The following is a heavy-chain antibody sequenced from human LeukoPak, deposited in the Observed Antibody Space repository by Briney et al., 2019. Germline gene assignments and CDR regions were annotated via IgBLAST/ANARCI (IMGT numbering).Heavy chain of an antibody. Sequence: GASVKVSCKASGYTFTSYGISWVRQAPGQGLEWMGWISAYNGNTNYAQKLQGRVTMTTDTSTSTAYMELRSLRSDDTAVYYCARDCLRLGWGVGGSCYPGRDAFDIWGQGTMVTVSS. CDR1: GYTFTSYG. V-gene: IGHV1-18*04. J-gene: IGHJ3*02. CDR3: ARDCLRLGWGVGGSCYPGRDAFDI. D-gene: IGHD2-15*01. CDR2: ISAYNGNT.